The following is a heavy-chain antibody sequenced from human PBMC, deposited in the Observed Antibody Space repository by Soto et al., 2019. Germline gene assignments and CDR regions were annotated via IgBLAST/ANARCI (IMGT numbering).Heavy chain of an antibody. CDR3: AKGFTSNWRGALDC. J-gene: IGHJ4*02. V-gene: IGHV3-23*01. CDR1: GITFSTYA. CDR2: ISGSGGTT. Sequence: EVQLLESGGGLVQPGGSLRLSCAASGITFSTYAMSWVRQAPGKGLEWVSLISGSGGTTYYADSVKGRFTISRDNSKNTLYLQINSLRAEDTAIYYCAKGFTSNWRGALDCWGQGTLVTVSS. D-gene: IGHD6-13*01.